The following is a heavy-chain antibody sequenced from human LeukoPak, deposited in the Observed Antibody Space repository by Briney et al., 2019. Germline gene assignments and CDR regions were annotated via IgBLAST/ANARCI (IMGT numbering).Heavy chain of an antibody. D-gene: IGHD6-13*01. Sequence: PSETLSLTCAVYGGSFSGYYWSWIRQPPGKGLEWIGETNHSGSTNYNPSLKSRVTISVDTSKNQFSLKLSSVTAADTAVYYCASAPVIIAAAAARRHAFDIWGQGTMVTVSS. CDR1: GGSFSGYY. CDR2: TNHSGST. CDR3: ASAPVIIAAAAARRHAFDI. V-gene: IGHV4-34*01. J-gene: IGHJ3*02.